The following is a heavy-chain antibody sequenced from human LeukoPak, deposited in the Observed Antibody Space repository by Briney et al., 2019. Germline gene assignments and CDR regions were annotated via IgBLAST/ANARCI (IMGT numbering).Heavy chain of an antibody. D-gene: IGHD6-19*01. CDR1: GDSIRSYY. CDR2: ISYSGST. Sequence: PSETLSLTCTVSGDSIRSYYWNCIRQPPGKGLEWIGYISYSGSTNYNPSLKSRVTISLDTSKNQFSLKLSSVTAADTAVYYCARHLALSGTWLSDPWGHGTLVTVSS. V-gene: IGHV4-59*08. CDR3: ARHLALSGTWLSDP. J-gene: IGHJ5*02.